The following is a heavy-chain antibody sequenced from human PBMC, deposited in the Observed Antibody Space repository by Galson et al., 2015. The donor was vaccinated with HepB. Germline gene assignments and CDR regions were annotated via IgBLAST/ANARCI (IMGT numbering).Heavy chain of an antibody. J-gene: IGHJ3*02. D-gene: IGHD4-17*01. Sequence: QSGAEVKKPGESLRISCKASGYSFTRYWITWVRQMPGKGLEWMARIDPSDSYTSISPSFQGHVTISADKSISTAYVHWSSLKASDTAIYYCARIYGDYGGDAFDIWGQGTMVTVAS. CDR3: ARIYGDYGGDAFDI. V-gene: IGHV5-10-1*01. CDR1: GYSFTRYW. CDR2: IDPSDSYT.